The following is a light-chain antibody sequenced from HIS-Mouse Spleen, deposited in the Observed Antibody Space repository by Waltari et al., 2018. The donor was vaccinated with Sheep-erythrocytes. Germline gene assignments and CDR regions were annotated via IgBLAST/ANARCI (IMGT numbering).Light chain of an antibody. J-gene: IGLJ3*02. Sequence: QSALTQPASVSGSPGQSITTSWTGTSSDVGVYNYASWYQQHPGKAPKPMIYEVSNRPSGVSNRFSGSKSGNTASLTISGLQAEDEADYYCSSYTSSSTWVFGGGTKLTVL. CDR1: SSDVGVYNY. V-gene: IGLV2-14*01. CDR3: SSYTSSSTWV. CDR2: EVS.